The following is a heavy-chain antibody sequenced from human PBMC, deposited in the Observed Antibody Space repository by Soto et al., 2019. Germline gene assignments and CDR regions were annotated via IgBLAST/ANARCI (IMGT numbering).Heavy chain of an antibody. D-gene: IGHD2-2*01. CDR1: GYTFTSYA. V-gene: IGHV1-3*01. CDR3: ARGLFPEDIVVVPAGQGFDP. CDR2: INAGNGNT. J-gene: IGHJ5*02. Sequence: GASVKVSCKASGYTFTSYAMHWVRQAPGQRLEWMGWINAGNGNTKYSQKFQGRVTITRDTSASTAYMELSSLRSEDTAVYYCARGLFPEDIVVVPAGQGFDPWGQGTLVTVSS.